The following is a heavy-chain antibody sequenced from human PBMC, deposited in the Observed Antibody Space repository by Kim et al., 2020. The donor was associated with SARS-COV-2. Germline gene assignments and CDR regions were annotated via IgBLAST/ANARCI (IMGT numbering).Heavy chain of an antibody. CDR3: ARDGPRGELLWFGELLVFNEAPEGMDV. J-gene: IGHJ6*02. D-gene: IGHD3-10*01. CDR2: ISSSSSTI. Sequence: GGSLRLSCAASGFTFSSYSMNWVRQAPGKGLEWVSYISSSSSTIYYADSVKGRFTISRDNAKNSLYLQMNSLRAEDTAVYYCARDGPRGELLWFGELLVFNEAPEGMDVWGQGTTVTVSS. CDR1: GFTFSSYS. V-gene: IGHV3-48*04.